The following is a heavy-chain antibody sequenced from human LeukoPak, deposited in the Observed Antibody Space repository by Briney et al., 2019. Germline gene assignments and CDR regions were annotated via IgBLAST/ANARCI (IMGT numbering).Heavy chain of an antibody. D-gene: IGHD1-26*01. CDR3: ARDYSGSYYRTWFFDY. CDR1: GGTFSSYA. CDR2: IIPIFGTA. Sequence: GSSVKVSCKASGGTFSSYAISWVRQAPGQGLEWMGGIIPIFGTANYAQKFQGRVTITADKSTSTAYMELSSLRSEDTAVYYCARDYSGSYYRTWFFDYWGQGTLVTVSS. V-gene: IGHV1-69*06. J-gene: IGHJ4*02.